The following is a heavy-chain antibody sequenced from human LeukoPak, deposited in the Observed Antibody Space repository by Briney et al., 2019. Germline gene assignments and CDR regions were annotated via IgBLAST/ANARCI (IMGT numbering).Heavy chain of an antibody. Sequence: QPGGSLRLSCAASGFTFSSYAMSWVRQAPGKGLEWVSGISWNSGSIGYADSVKGRFTISRDNAKNSLYLQMNSLRAEVTAVYYCAKATYGDNRHPFDYWGQGTLVTVSS. J-gene: IGHJ4*02. D-gene: IGHD4-17*01. CDR2: ISWNSGSI. V-gene: IGHV3-9*01. CDR1: GFTFSSYA. CDR3: AKATYGDNRHPFDY.